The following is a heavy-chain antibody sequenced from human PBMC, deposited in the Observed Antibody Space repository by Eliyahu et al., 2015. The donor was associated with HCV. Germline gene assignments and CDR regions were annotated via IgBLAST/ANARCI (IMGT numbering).Heavy chain of an antibody. CDR3: ARGNKQLVGWFDS. J-gene: IGHJ5*01. CDR1: GFAFSSSS. Sequence: EVQLVXSGGXLVKPGGSXXLSXAASGFAFSSSSMNWVRQAPGKGLEWVSSISESGNNIYYTASVKGRFTISRDNAKNSLDLHMNSLGAEDTAVYYCARGNKQLVGWFDSWGQGTLVTVSS. V-gene: IGHV3-21*02. CDR2: ISESGNNI. D-gene: IGHD6-6*01.